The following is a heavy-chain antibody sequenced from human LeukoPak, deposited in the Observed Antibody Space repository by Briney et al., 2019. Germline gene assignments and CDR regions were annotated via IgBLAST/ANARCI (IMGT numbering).Heavy chain of an antibody. CDR2: ISYSGTP. J-gene: IGHJ4*02. CDR1: GGSINTANYY. V-gene: IGHV4-30-4*08. CDR3: ARDRYGDFEDY. D-gene: IGHD4-17*01. Sequence: SQTLSLTCNVSGGSINTANYYWPWIRQPPGKGLEWIGYISYSGTPYYNPSLNSRFTISLDTSKNQFSLRLNSVTAADTAMYYCARDRYGDFEDYWGQGTLVTVSS.